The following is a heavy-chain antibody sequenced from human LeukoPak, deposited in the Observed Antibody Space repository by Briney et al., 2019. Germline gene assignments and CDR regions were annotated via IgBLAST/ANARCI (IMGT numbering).Heavy chain of an antibody. Sequence: GGSLRLSCAASGFTFSSYAMSWVRQAPGKGLEWVSAISGSGGSTYYADSVKGRFTISRDNSKNTLYLQMNSLRAEDTAVYYCARSWGIVVVITTPTDDYWGQGTLVTVSS. CDR3: ARSWGIVVVITTPTDDY. J-gene: IGHJ4*02. D-gene: IGHD3-22*01. CDR1: GFTFSSYA. V-gene: IGHV3-23*01. CDR2: ISGSGGST.